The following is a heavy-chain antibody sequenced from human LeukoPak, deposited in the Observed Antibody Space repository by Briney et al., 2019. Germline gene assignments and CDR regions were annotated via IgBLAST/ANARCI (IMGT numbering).Heavy chain of an antibody. V-gene: IGHV3-23*01. CDR3: AKGRGYYGSGSYNY. CDR2: ISGSGGST. Sequence: GGSLRLSCAASGFTFSSYAMSWVRQAPGKGLEWVSAISGSGGSTYYADSVKGRFTISRDNSKNTLYLQMNSLRAEDTAVYYCAKGRGYYGSGSYNYWGQGTLVTVSS. CDR1: GFTFSSYA. D-gene: IGHD3-10*01. J-gene: IGHJ4*02.